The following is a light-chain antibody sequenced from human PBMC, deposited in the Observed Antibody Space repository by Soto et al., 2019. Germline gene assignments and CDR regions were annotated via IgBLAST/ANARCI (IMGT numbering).Light chain of an antibody. J-gene: IGLJ2*01. CDR3: CSDAGSSLV. CDR2: EGS. CDR1: SSDVGSYNL. Sequence: QAALTQPASVSGSPGQSITISCTGTSSDVGSYNLVSWYQQHPGKAPKLMIYEGSKRPSGVSNRFSGSKSGNTASLTISGLQADDEADYYCCSDAGSSLVFGGGTKLTVL. V-gene: IGLV2-23*01.